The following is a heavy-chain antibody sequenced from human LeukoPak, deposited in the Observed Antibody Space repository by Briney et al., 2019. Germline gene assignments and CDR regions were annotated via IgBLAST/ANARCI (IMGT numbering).Heavy chain of an antibody. CDR3: ARGTTSSSWPYYYFDY. Sequence: PGGSLRLSCAASGFTLSPYAMSWVRQAPGKGLEWVSFISGSGGSIYYADSVKGRFTISRDNSMNTLYLQMNSLRAEDTAVYYCARGTTSSSWPYYYFDYWGQGTLVTVSS. V-gene: IGHV3-23*01. CDR1: GFTLSPYA. J-gene: IGHJ4*02. CDR2: ISGSGGSI. D-gene: IGHD6-13*01.